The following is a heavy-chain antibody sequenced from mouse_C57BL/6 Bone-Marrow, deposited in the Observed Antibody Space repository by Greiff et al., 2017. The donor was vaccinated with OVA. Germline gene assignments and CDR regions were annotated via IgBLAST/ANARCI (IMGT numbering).Heavy chain of an antibody. J-gene: IGHJ2*01. D-gene: IGHD1-1*01. CDR1: GYTFTEYT. V-gene: IGHV1-62-2*01. CDR2: FYPGSGSI. Sequence: QVQLKQSGAELVKPGASVKLSCKASGYTFTEYTIHWVKQRSGQGLAWIGWFYPGSGSIKYNEKFKDKATLTADKSSSTVYMELSRLTSEDSAVYFCARHELITTASSYRGFFDYWGQGTTLTVSS. CDR3: ARHELITTASSYRGFFDY.